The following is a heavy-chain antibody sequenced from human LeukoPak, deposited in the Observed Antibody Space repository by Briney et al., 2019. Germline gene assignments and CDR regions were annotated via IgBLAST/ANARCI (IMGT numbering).Heavy chain of an antibody. CDR3: ASAEPRGIIWYPY. CDR1: GAPISSNNW. CDR2: IYHSGST. D-gene: IGHD6-13*01. J-gene: IGHJ4*02. V-gene: IGHV4-4*02. Sequence: SGTLSLTCAVSGAPISSNNWWWSWVRQPPGKGLEWIGEIYHSGSTNYNPSLKSRVTMSVDKSENQFSLKLSSVTAADTAVYYCASAEPRGIIWYPYWGQGTLVTVSS.